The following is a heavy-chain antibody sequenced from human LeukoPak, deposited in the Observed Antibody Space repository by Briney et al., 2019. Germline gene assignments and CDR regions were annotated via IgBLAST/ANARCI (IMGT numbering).Heavy chain of an antibody. J-gene: IGHJ3*02. D-gene: IGHD1-26*01. CDR2: IYPGDSDT. Sequence: GESLKISRRSSGYSFTSYWLGWVRQMPGKGLEGMVIIYPGDSDTRYSPSFQGQVTISADKSISTAYLQWSSLKASDTAMYYCARPRAQGLRYDAFDIWGQGTMVTVSS. CDR3: ARPRAQGLRYDAFDI. V-gene: IGHV5-51*01. CDR1: GYSFTSYW.